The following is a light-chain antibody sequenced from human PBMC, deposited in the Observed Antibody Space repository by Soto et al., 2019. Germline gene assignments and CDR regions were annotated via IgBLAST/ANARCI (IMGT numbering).Light chain of an antibody. J-gene: IGKJ1*01. CDR2: SAS. CDR1: QSISTY. CDR3: QQSYTSPPWT. Sequence: DIQMTQSPSSLSASVGDRVTISCRAGQSISTYLNWYQQKPGTAPRLLIYSASSVKTGVPPRFSGSGSGRDCTLTISSLRPEDIATYFCQQSYTSPPWTFGQGTKVEIK. V-gene: IGKV1-39*01.